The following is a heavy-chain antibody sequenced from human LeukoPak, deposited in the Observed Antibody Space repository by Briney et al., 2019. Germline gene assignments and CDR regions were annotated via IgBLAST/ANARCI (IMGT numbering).Heavy chain of an antibody. V-gene: IGHV4-59*01. CDR3: ARGNKLYYYDSSGYYQYFDY. CDR1: GGSISSYY. D-gene: IGHD3-22*01. CDR2: IYYSGST. J-gene: IGHJ4*02. Sequence: PSETLSLTCTVSGGSISSYYWSWIRQPPGTGLEWIGYIYYSGSTNYNPSLKSRVTISVDTSKNQFSLKLSSVTAADTAVYYCARGNKLYYYDSSGYYQYFDYWGQGTLVTVSS.